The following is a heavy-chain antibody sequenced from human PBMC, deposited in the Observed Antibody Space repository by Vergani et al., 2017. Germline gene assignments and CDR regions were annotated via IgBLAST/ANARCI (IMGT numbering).Heavy chain of an antibody. CDR1: GFTSAGYA. J-gene: IGHJ5*02. CDR2: ISWNSNSI. CDR3: AKALGTSSGAGWFDP. Sequence: EVQLEESGGGLVLPGRSLRLSCVASGFTSAGYAMHWVRQAPGKGLEWVSGISWNSNSIGYADSVKGRFTISRDNAKNSLYLQMNSLRAEDTALYYCAKALGTSSGAGWFDPWGQGTLVTVSS. D-gene: IGHD6-6*01. V-gene: IGHV3-9*02.